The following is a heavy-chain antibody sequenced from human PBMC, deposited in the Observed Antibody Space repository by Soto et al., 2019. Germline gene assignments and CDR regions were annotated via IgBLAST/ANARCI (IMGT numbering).Heavy chain of an antibody. CDR2: INHSGST. J-gene: IGHJ3*02. Sequence: ETLSLTCAVYGGSFSGYYWGWIRQPPGKGLEWIGEINHSGSTNYNPSLKSRVTISVDTSKNQFSLKLSSVTAADTAVYYCARGGSNDWQVAFDIWGQGTMVTVSS. CDR3: ARGGSNDWQVAFDI. CDR1: GGSFSGYY. D-gene: IGHD3-9*01. V-gene: IGHV4-34*01.